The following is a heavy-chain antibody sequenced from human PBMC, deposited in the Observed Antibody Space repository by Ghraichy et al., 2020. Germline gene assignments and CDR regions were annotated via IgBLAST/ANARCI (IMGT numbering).Heavy chain of an antibody. Sequence: SQTLSLTCTVYGVSFSGYYWSWIRQAPGKGLEWIGEINHSGNTNYNPSLKGRVTISIDTSKNQFSLQLNFVTAADTALYYCARGLSASWHRFDNWGQGTLVTVSS. CDR3: ARGLSASWHRFDN. CDR2: INHSGNT. D-gene: IGHD2-2*01. CDR1: GVSFSGYY. V-gene: IGHV4-34*01. J-gene: IGHJ4*02.